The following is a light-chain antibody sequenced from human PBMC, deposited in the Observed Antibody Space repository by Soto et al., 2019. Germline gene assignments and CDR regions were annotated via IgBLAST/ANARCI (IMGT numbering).Light chain of an antibody. J-gene: IGKJ5*01. CDR1: QSVRSN. CDR2: GAS. Sequence: EIVMTQSPTTLSVSAGETATLSCRASQSVRSNLAWYQQKPGQVPRLLIYGASIRATGIPARFSGSGSGTEFTLTISSLQSEDFAVYYCQQYNNWPPITFGQGTRLEIK. V-gene: IGKV3-15*01. CDR3: QQYNNWPPIT.